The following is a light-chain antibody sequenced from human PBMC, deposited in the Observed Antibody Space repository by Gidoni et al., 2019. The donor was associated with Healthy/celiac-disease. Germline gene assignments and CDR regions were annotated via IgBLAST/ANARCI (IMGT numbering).Light chain of an antibody. CDR2: AAS. CDR1: QSISSY. CDR3: QQSYSNPWT. Sequence: DIQMTQSPPSLSASVGDRVTITCRASQSISSYLNWYQQKPGKAPKLLIYAASSLQSGVPSRFSGSGTGTDFTLTISSLQPKDFATDFCQQSYSNPWTFGQXTKVEIK. V-gene: IGKV1-39*01. J-gene: IGKJ1*01.